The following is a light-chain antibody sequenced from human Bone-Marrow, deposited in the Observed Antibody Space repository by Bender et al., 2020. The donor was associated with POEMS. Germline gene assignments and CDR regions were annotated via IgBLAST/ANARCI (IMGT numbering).Light chain of an antibody. V-gene: IGLV2-14*03. Sequence: QSALTQPASVSGSPGQSITISCTEAGSDVGGYKYVSWYQQYPGKAPKLLIYDVHSRPSGVSNRFSGSKSGTSASLAISDIQSEDEGDYYCSSWDDSLSGWVVGGGTKLTVL. CDR3: SSWDDSLSGWV. J-gene: IGLJ3*02. CDR2: DVH. CDR1: GSDVGGYKY.